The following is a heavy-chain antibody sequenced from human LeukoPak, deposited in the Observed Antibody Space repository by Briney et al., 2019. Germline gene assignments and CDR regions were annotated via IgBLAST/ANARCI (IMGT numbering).Heavy chain of an antibody. V-gene: IGHV4-59*08. CDR2: IYYSGST. CDR3: ARALYYYDSSGYSH. D-gene: IGHD3-22*01. Sequence: PSETLSLTCTVSGGSISSYYWSWIRQPPGKGLEWIGYIYYSGSTNYNPSLKSRVTISVDTSKNQFSLKLSSVTAADTAVYYCARALYYYDSSGYSHWGQGTLVTVSS. J-gene: IGHJ4*02. CDR1: GGSISSYY.